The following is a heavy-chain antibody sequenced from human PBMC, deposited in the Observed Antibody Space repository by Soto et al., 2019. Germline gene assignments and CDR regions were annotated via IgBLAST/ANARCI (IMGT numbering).Heavy chain of an antibody. D-gene: IGHD2-2*01. CDR3: AKRYCISTSCYYYYYGMDV. CDR2: ISGSGGST. J-gene: IGHJ6*02. V-gene: IGHV3-23*01. Sequence: EVQLLESGGGLVQPGGSLRLSCAASGFTFSSYAMSWVRQAPGKGLEWVSAISGSGGSTYYADSVKGRFTISRDNSKNXLXXQMDSLRAEDTAVYYCAKRYCISTSCYYYYYGMDVWGQGTTVTVSS. CDR1: GFTFSSYA.